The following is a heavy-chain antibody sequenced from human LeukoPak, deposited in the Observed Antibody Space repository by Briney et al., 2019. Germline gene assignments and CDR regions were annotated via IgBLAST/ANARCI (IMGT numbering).Heavy chain of an antibody. CDR2: NSSSSSTI. CDR3: ARDPRSWFQPGFDY. CDR1: GFTFSSYS. V-gene: IGHV3-48*01. J-gene: IGHJ4*02. D-gene: IGHD6-13*01. Sequence: TGGSLRLSCAASGFTFSSYSMNWVRQAPGKGLEWVSYNSSSSSTIYYADSVKGRFTISRDNAKNSLYLQMNSLRAEDTAVYYCARDPRSWFQPGFDYWGQGTLVTVSS.